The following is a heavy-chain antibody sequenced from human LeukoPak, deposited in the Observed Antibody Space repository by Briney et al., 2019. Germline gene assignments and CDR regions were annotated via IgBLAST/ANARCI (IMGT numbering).Heavy chain of an antibody. CDR3: ATLGEYYDSSGYYYN. V-gene: IGHV4-59*12. CDR1: NGSISTYY. D-gene: IGHD3-22*01. Sequence: SETLSLTCTVSNGSISTYYWTWIRQPPGKGLEYIGYIYDSGSTNYNPSLKSRVTISEDTSKNQFSLKLTSVTAADTTVYYCATLGEYYDSSGYYYNWGQGTLVTVSS. J-gene: IGHJ4*02. CDR2: IYDSGST.